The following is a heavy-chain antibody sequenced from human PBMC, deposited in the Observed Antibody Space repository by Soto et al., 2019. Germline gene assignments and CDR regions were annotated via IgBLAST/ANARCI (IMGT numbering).Heavy chain of an antibody. CDR2: IIPIFATT. CDR3: ARDSKSTRTTYYFDY. J-gene: IGHJ4*01. CDR1: GGTFSGNA. V-gene: IGHV1-69*12. Sequence: QVQLVQSGAEVKKPGSSVKVSCKTSGGTFSGNAISWVRQAPGQGLEWIGGIIPIFATTNFAQKFQDRVTITADASAGTAYMELSGLRADDTAVYYCARDSKSTRTTYYFDYWGPGSLVTVSS. D-gene: IGHD4-17*01.